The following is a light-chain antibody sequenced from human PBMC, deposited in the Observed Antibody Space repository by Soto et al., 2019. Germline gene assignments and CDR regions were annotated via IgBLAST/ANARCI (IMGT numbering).Light chain of an antibody. V-gene: IGKV3-11*01. J-gene: IGKJ4*01. Sequence: ETVLTQCPTTLSLSPGDSPTLSCRASQSVSSYLAWYQQKPGQVPRLLIYDASNRATGIPARFSGSGSGTDFTLTISSLEPEDFAVYYCQQRSNWPLTFGGGTKV. CDR1: QSVSSY. CDR3: QQRSNWPLT. CDR2: DAS.